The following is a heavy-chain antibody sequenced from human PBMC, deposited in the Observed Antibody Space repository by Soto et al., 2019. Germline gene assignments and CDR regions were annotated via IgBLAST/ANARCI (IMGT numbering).Heavy chain of an antibody. CDR2: ISGSGGST. J-gene: IGHJ4*02. D-gene: IGHD2-21*02. CDR3: AKGDGVTTNYLDY. CDR1: GFTFSSYA. V-gene: IGHV3-23*01. Sequence: EVQLLESGGGLVQPGGSLRLSCAASGFTFSSYAMSWVRQAPGKGLEWVSAISGSGGSTYYAASVKGRFTISRDNSKNTLYLQMNSLRAEDTAVYYCAKGDGVTTNYLDYWGQGTLVTVSS.